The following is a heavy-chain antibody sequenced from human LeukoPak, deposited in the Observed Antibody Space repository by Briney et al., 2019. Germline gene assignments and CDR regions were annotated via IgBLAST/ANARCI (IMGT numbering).Heavy chain of an antibody. CDR1: GFTFSSYE. CDR3: ARGDTTVVYYFDY. J-gene: IGHJ4*02. V-gene: IGHV3-48*03. Sequence: GGSLRLSCAASGFTFSSYEMNWVRQAPGKGLEWVSYISSSGSTIYYADSVKGRFTISRANAKNSLYLQMNSLRAEDTAVYYCARGDTTVVYYFDYWGQGTLVTVSS. CDR2: ISSSGSTI. D-gene: IGHD4-23*01.